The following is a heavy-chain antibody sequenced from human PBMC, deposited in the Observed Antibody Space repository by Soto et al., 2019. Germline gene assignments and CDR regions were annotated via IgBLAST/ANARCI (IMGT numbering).Heavy chain of an antibody. V-gene: IGHV3-48*03. CDR2: IHNSRGTT. CDR1: GFTFSSYE. J-gene: IGHJ4*02. Sequence: GGSLRLSCAASGFTFSSYEMMWVRQAPGKGLEWVSFIHNSRGTTYYADSVKGRFTISRDNAQNSLYLQMSSLRAEDTAVYYCAASLSGYYYSYWGQGTLVTVSS. CDR3: AASLSGYYYSY. D-gene: IGHD3-22*01.